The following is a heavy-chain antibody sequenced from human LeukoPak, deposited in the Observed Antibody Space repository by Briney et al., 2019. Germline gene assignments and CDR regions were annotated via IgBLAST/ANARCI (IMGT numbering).Heavy chain of an antibody. CDR1: GFTFTTYS. CDR2: ISSSSHT. CDR3: ARGGYYNFWTGLVDY. D-gene: IGHD3/OR15-3a*01. Sequence: GGSLRLSCAASGFTFTTYSMNWARQAPGKGLEWVSSISSSSHTHYADSVKGRFTISRDSAQNLLHLQMNSLRAEDTAVYFCARGGYYNFWTGLVDYWGQGTRVTVSS. J-gene: IGHJ4*02. V-gene: IGHV3-21*01.